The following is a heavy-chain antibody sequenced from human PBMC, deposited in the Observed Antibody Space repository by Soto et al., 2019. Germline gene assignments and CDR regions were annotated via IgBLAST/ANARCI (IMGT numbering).Heavy chain of an antibody. D-gene: IGHD6-19*01. V-gene: IGHV3-33*01. CDR2: IWYDGSNK. J-gene: IGHJ4*02. Sequence: QVQLVESGGGVVQPGRSLRLSCAASGFTFSSYGMHWVRQAPGKGLEWVAVIWYDGSNKYYADSVKGRFTISRDNSKNTLYLQMNSLRAADTAVYYCARDPPFGGIAVARGGDYWGQGTLVTVSS. CDR1: GFTFSSYG. CDR3: ARDPPFGGIAVARGGDY.